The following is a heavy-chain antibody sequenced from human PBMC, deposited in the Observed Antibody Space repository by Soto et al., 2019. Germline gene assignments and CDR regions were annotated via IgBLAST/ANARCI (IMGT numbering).Heavy chain of an antibody. CDR1: GFTFSSYG. D-gene: IGHD1-26*01. Sequence: GSLRLSCAASGFTFSSYGMHWVRQAPGKGLEWVAVISYDGSNKYYADSVKGRFTISRDNSKNTLYLQMNSLRAEDTAVYYRAKAAPLGATSGYFDYWGQGTLVTVSS. V-gene: IGHV3-30*18. J-gene: IGHJ4*02. CDR3: AKAAPLGATSGYFDY. CDR2: ISYDGSNK.